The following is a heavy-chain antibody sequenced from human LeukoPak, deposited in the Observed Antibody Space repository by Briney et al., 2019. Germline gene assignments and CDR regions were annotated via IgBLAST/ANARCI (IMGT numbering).Heavy chain of an antibody. Sequence: ASVKVSCKASGYTFTSYYMHWVRQAPGQGLEWMGIINPSGGSTSYAQKFQGRVTMTRDMSTSTVYMELSSLRSDDTAVYYCARVSRIIVVVPAATTYYYYMDVWGKGTTVTVSS. CDR2: INPSGGST. J-gene: IGHJ6*03. CDR1: GYTFTSYY. D-gene: IGHD2-2*01. V-gene: IGHV1-46*01. CDR3: ARVSRIIVVVPAATTYYYYMDV.